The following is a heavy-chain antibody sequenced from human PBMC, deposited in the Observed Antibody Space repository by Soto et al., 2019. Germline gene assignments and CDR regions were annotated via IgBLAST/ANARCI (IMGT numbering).Heavy chain of an antibody. CDR1: GFTFSSYA. CDR3: AKAPRGYSYGYADY. V-gene: IGHV3-23*01. D-gene: IGHD5-18*01. CDR2: ISGSGGST. Sequence: ESLRLSCAASGFTFSSYAMSWVRQAPGKGLEWVSAISGSGGSTYYADSVKGRFTISRDNSKNTLYLQMNSLRAEDTAVYYCAKAPRGYSYGYADYWGQGTLVTVSS. J-gene: IGHJ4*02.